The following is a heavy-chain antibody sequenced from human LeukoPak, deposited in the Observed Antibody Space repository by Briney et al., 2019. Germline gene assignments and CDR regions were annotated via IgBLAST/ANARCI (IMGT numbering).Heavy chain of an antibody. V-gene: IGHV1-18*01. CDR3: ARDYYYDSSGPFDY. CDR2: IGAYNGNT. CDR1: GYTFTSYG. D-gene: IGHD3-22*01. J-gene: IGHJ4*02. Sequence: ASVKVSFKASGYTFTSYGISWVRQAPGQGLEWMGWIGAYNGNTNYAQKLQGRVTMTTDTSTSTAYMELRSLRSDDTAVYYCARDYYYDSSGPFDYWGQGTLVTVSS.